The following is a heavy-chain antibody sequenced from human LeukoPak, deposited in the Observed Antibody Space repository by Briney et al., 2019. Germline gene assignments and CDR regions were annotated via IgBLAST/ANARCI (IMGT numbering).Heavy chain of an antibody. CDR1: GGTFSSYV. CDR2: IIPIFGTA. Sequence: ASVKVSCKASGGTFSSYVISWVRQAPGQGLEWMGGIIPIFGTANYGQKFQGRVTITADESTSTAYMELSSLRSEDTAVYYCASAPPVGIAAAGTSLGFDYWGQGTLVTASS. CDR3: ASAPPVGIAAAGTSLGFDY. D-gene: IGHD6-13*01. J-gene: IGHJ4*02. V-gene: IGHV1-69*13.